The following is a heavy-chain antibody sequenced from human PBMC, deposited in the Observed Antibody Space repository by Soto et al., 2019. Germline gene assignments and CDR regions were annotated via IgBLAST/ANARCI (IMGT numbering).Heavy chain of an antibody. V-gene: IGHV3-53*02. J-gene: IGHJ6*03. D-gene: IGHD1-1*01. Sequence: EVQLVETGGGLIQPGGSLRLSCEVSGFSVSDSSMSWVRQAPGKGLEWVSVFYRGGSTDYADSVKDRGTVSRDTFKNTLFLQMDSLTVEDTAVYFCARDLCWTDLLNTYYYCRDVWGQGTTVTVS. CDR1: GFSVSDSS. CDR2: FYRGGST. CDR3: ARDLCWTDLLNTYYYCRDV.